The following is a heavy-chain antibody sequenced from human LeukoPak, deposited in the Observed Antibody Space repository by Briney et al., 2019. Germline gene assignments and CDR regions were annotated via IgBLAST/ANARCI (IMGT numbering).Heavy chain of an antibody. J-gene: IGHJ6*03. D-gene: IGHD6-13*01. V-gene: IGHV1-69*13. CDR3: ARAAAGIGYYYYMDV. CDR1: GGTFSSYA. Sequence: GASEKVSCKASGGTFSSYAISWVRQAPGQGLEWMGGIIPIFGTANYAQKFQGRVTITADESTSTAYMELSSLRSEDTAVYYCARAAAGIGYYYYMDVWGKGTTVTISS. CDR2: IIPIFGTA.